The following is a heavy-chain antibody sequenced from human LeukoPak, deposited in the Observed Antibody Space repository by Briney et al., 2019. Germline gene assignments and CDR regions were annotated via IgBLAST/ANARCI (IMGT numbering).Heavy chain of an antibody. CDR2: INPSGDTT. D-gene: IGHD5-12*01. V-gene: IGHV1-46*01. J-gene: IGHJ4*02. CDR3: ARDIVATIRGLMC. Sequence: ASVKLSCKASGSTFTNYYMHWVRQAPGQGLEWMGIINPSGDTTSYAQTFQGRVTVTRDTSTSTVFMDLSSLTSEDTAVYYCARDIVATIRGLMCWGQGTMVTVSS. CDR1: GSTFTNYY.